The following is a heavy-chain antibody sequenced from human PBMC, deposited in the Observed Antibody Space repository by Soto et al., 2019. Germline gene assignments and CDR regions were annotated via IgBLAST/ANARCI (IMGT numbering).Heavy chain of an antibody. Sequence: PSETLSLTCTVSGGSISSGGYYWSWIRQHPGTGLEWIGHISYSGSTYYNTSLKSRVTISVDTSKNQFSLKLSSVTAADTAVYYCARAIEGFGYGSFDYWGQGTLVTVSS. CDR3: ARAIEGFGYGSFDY. J-gene: IGHJ4*02. CDR1: GGSISSGGYY. CDR2: ISYSGST. V-gene: IGHV4-30-4*01. D-gene: IGHD5-18*01.